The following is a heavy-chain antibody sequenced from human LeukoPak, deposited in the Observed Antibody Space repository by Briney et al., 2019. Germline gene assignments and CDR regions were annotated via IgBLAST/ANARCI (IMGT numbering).Heavy chain of an antibody. CDR3: ASWKPERLFDY. D-gene: IGHD1-1*01. Sequence: SETLSLTCAVYGGSLSGYYWSWICQPPGKGLEWIGEINHSGSTNYNPSLRSRVTISVDTSKNQFSLKLSSVTAADTAVYYCASWKPERLFDYWGQATLVTVSS. J-gene: IGHJ4*02. CDR1: GGSLSGYY. CDR2: INHSGST. V-gene: IGHV4-34*01.